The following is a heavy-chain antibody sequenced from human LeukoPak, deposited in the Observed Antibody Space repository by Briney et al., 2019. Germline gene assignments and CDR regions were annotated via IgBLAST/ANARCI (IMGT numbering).Heavy chain of an antibody. V-gene: IGHV4-34*01. CDR3: ARHEYSGSYYGLSWFDP. D-gene: IGHD1-26*01. Sequence: ASETLSLTCAVYGGSFSGHYWSWIRQPPGKGLEWIGEINHSGSTNYNPSLKSRVTISVDTSKNQFSLKLSSVTAADTAVYYCARHEYSGSYYGLSWFDPWGQGTLVTVSS. CDR2: INHSGST. CDR1: GGSFSGHY. J-gene: IGHJ5*02.